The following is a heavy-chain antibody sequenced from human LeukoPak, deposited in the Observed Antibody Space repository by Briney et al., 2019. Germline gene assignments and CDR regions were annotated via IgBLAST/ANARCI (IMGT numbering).Heavy chain of an antibody. CDR2: INHSGRT. J-gene: IGHJ6*02. CDR3: ARDVVVVPAAIHYGMDV. CDR1: GGSFSDYF. V-gene: IGHV4-34*01. Sequence: SETLSLTCAAYGGSFSDYFWGWIRQPPGKGLEWIGEINHSGRTYYNPSLKSRVTISVDTSKNQFSLNLSSVTAADTAVYYCARDVVVVPAAIHYGMDVWGQGTTVTVSS. D-gene: IGHD2-2*01.